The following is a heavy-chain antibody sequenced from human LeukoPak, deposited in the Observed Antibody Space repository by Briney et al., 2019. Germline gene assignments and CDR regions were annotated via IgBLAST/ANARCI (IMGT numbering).Heavy chain of an antibody. D-gene: IGHD5-12*01. J-gene: IGHJ4*02. CDR1: GYTFTDYY. CDR2: IHPNSGAT. CDR3: ARDMGRYSGYDYDY. V-gene: IGHV1-2*02. Sequence: VASVKVSCKTSGYTFTDYYLHWVRQPPGQGLEWVGWIHPNSGATHYAQKFQGRLTMTRDTSISTVYMELTRLRSDDTAVYYCARDMGRYSGYDYDYWGQGTLVTASS.